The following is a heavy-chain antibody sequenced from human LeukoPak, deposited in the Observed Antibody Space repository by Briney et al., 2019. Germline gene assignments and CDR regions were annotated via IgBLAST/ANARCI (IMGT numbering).Heavy chain of an antibody. D-gene: IGHD2-2*01. CDR1: GFTFSSYG. V-gene: IGHV3-30*02. CDR3: AKRGSDRYCSSTSCHRIYYYYYMDV. J-gene: IGHJ6*03. Sequence: GGSLRLSCAASGFTFSSYGMHWVRQAPGKGLEWVAFIRYDGSNKYYADSVKGRFTISRDNSKNTLYLQMNSLRAEDTAVYYCAKRGSDRYCSSTSCHRIYYYYYMDVWGKGTTVTVSS. CDR2: IRYDGSNK.